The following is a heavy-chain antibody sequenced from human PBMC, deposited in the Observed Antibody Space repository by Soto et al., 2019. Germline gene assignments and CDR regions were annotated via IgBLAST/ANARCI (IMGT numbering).Heavy chain of an antibody. CDR3: ARPGYSSGWYRFDY. CDR2: INHSGST. D-gene: IGHD6-19*01. V-gene: IGHV4-34*01. CDR1: GGSFSGYY. J-gene: IGHJ4*02. Sequence: PSETLSPTCAVYGGSFSGYYWSWIRQPPGKGLEWIGEINHSGSTNYNPSLKSRVTISVDTSKNQFSLKLSSVTAADTAVYYCARPGYSSGWYRFDYWGQGTLVTVSS.